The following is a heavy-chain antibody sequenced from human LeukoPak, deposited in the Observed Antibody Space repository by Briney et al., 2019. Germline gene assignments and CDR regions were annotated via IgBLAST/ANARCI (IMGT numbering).Heavy chain of an antibody. CDR3: ARVGSGWYDFDY. J-gene: IGHJ4*02. D-gene: IGHD6-19*01. V-gene: IGHV4-38-2*02. CDR1: GYSTTSGYY. CDR2: IYHSGST. Sequence: SETLSLTCTVSGYSTTSGYYWGWIRQPPGKGLEWIGSIYHSGSTHYNPSLKSRVTISVDTSKNQFSLKLSSVTAADTAVYYCARVGSGWYDFDYWGQGTLVTVSS.